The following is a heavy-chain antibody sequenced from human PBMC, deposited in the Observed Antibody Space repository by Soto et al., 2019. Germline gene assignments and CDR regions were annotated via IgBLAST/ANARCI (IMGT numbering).Heavy chain of an antibody. Sequence: QVQLVESGGGVVQPGRSLRLSCATSRFTFSSYGMHWVRQAPGKGLEWVATIWYDGSNKYYSDSVKGRFTISRDNSKNTLWLQMNSLRVEDTAVYYCAREGYCGGDLCSYYGMDVWGQGTTVTVSS. V-gene: IGHV3-33*01. D-gene: IGHD2-21*01. J-gene: IGHJ6*02. CDR1: RFTFSSYG. CDR3: AREGYCGGDLCSYYGMDV. CDR2: IWYDGSNK.